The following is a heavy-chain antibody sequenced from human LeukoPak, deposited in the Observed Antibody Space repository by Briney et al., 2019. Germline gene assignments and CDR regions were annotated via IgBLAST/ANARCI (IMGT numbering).Heavy chain of an antibody. Sequence: GGSLTLSCAASGFSFSYYGMHWVRQAPGKGLEWVAVISYDGSNRYYADSVKGRFTISRDKCKNTLYLQMNSLRPEDTAVYYCAKAACGGDCYSDYWGEGTLVTVSS. CDR1: GFSFSYYG. CDR3: AKAACGGDCYSDY. J-gene: IGHJ4*02. D-gene: IGHD2-21*02. V-gene: IGHV3-30*18. CDR2: ISYDGSNR.